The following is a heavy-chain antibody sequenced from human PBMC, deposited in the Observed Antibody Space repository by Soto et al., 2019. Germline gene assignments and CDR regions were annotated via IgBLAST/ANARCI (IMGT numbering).Heavy chain of an antibody. CDR1: GFIFSSYA. CDR3: AKRFAYSSGLDGFDI. CDR2: ISGNGGTT. D-gene: IGHD6-19*01. J-gene: IGHJ3*02. Sequence: GGSLRLSCATSGFIFSSYAMTWVRQGPGKGLEWVSGISGNGGTTYYADSVKGRFIFSRDNSKNTLFLQMNSLRAEDSAIYYCAKRFAYSSGLDGFDIWGQGTMVTVSS. V-gene: IGHV3-23*01.